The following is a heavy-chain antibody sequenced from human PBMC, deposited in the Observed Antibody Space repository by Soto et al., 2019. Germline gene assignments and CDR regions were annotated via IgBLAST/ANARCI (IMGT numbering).Heavy chain of an antibody. J-gene: IGHJ6*02. Sequence: EVQLVESGGGLVKPGGSLRLSCAASGFTFSSYSMNWVRQAPGKGLEWVSSISSSSSYIYYADSGKGRFTISRDNAKNSLYLQMNTLRAEDTAVYYWAREGVQHGSGPYYYYGMDVWGQWTTVTVSS. CDR2: ISSSSSYI. CDR1: GFTFSSYS. V-gene: IGHV3-21*01. D-gene: IGHD3-10*01. CDR3: AREGVQHGSGPYYYYGMDV.